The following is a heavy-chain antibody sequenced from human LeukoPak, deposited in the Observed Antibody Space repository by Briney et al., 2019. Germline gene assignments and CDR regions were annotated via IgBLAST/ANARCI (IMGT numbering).Heavy chain of an antibody. CDR3: ARGGGTVWFDP. D-gene: IGHD4-23*01. V-gene: IGHV3-53*01. Sequence: VGSLRLSCAASGFTVSSKYMSWVRQAPGKGLEWVSVIYSGDVPYYAESVKGRFTISRDTSKNTLYLQMNSLRAEDTAVYYCARGGGTVWFDPWGQGTLVTLSS. CDR2: IYSGDVP. J-gene: IGHJ5*02. CDR1: GFTVSSKY.